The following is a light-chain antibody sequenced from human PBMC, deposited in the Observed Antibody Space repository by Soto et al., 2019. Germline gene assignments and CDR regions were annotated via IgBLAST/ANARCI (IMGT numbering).Light chain of an antibody. CDR2: KAS. V-gene: IGKV1-5*03. J-gene: IGKJ1*01. Sequence: DIQMTQSPSTLSASVGDRVTITCRASQNIITWLAWFQQKPGKAPKLLIYKASILESGVPSRFSGSGSGTEFTLTISSLQPDDFATYYCQQYNSYWTFGQGTKVEIK. CDR3: QQYNSYWT. CDR1: QNIITW.